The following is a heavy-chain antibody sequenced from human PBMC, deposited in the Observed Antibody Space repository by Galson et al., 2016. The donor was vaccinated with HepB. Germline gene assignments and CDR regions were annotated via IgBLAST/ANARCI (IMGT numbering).Heavy chain of an antibody. CDR3: AKMALTFGVFVVNRRLDF. CDR1: GFTFSTSG. J-gene: IGHJ4*02. CDR2: ISFDGDIK. Sequence: SLRLSCAASGFTFSTSGMHWVRQSPGKGLEWVALISFDGDIKSYADSVKGRFTISRDNSKNTVYLQMNSMRAEDTAVYYCAKMALTFGVFVVNRRLDFWGQGTLVTVSS. D-gene: IGHD3-16*02. V-gene: IGHV3-30*18.